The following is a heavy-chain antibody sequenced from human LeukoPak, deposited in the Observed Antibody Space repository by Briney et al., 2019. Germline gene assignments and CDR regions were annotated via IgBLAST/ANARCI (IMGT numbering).Heavy chain of an antibody. CDR2: NYNSGSN. V-gene: IGHV4-38-2*01. J-gene: IGHJ4*02. CDR3: ARVGRYFDWLSLDY. Sequence: SETLSLTCAVSGCSISSGYYCGWLRQPPGKGLGIIGSNYNSGSNYYTPSLKSRVTISVDTSKNQFPLKLSSVTAAHTAVYYRARVGRYFDWLSLDYWGQGTLVTVSS. CDR1: GCSISSGYY. D-gene: IGHD3-9*01.